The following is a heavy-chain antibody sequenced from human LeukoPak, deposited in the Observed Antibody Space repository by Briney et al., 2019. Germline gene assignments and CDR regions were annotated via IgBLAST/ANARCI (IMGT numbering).Heavy chain of an antibody. CDR1: GYTFISYY. D-gene: IGHD4-17*01. J-gene: IGHJ6*02. CDR3: ARGHGDYKFGMDV. CDR2: INPSGGST. V-gene: IGHV1-46*01. Sequence: ASVKVSCKASGYTFISYYMHWVRQAPGQGLQWMGIINPSGGSTTYAQKFQGRVTMTRDTSTSTVYMDLSSLRSEDTAVYYCARGHGDYKFGMDVWGQGTTVTVSS.